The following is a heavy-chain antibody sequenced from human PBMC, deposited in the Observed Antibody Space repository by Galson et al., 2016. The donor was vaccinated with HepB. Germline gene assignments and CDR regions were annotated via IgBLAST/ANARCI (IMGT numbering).Heavy chain of an antibody. CDR2: IKQDGSEK. CDR3: ARDRYVGDTWGYYNIDY. D-gene: IGHD3-22*01. CDR1: GFIFSSYT. Sequence: SLRLSCAASGFIFSSYTMSWVRQTPGKGLEWVVNIKQDGSEKSYVDTVKGRFTISRDNARNSLYPQMNSLRAEDTAVYYCARDRYVGDTWGYYNIDYWGQGTLVTVSS. J-gene: IGHJ4*02. V-gene: IGHV3-7*01.